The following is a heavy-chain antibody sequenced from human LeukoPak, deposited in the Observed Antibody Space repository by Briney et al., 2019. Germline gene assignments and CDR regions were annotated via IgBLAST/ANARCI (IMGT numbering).Heavy chain of an antibody. Sequence: SGTLSLTCAVSGGSISSSNWWSWVRQPPGKGLEWIGEINHSGSTNYNPSLKSRVTISVDTSKNQFSLKLSSVTAADTAVYYCARRNSGYDIYYYYYMDVWGKGTTVTVSS. CDR1: GGSISSSNW. CDR3: ARRNSGYDIYYYYYMDV. J-gene: IGHJ6*03. CDR2: INHSGST. D-gene: IGHD5-12*01. V-gene: IGHV4-4*02.